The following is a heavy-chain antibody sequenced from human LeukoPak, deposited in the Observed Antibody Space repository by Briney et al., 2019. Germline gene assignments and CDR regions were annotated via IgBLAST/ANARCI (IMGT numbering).Heavy chain of an antibody. D-gene: IGHD3-10*02. J-gene: IGHJ6*02. Sequence: GASVKVSCKASGGTFSSYAISWVRQAPGQGPEWMGGIIPIFGTANYAQKFQGRVTITADESTSTAYMELSSLRSEDTAVYYCAREAELFGESLRDYYYYGMDVWGQGTTVTVSS. V-gene: IGHV1-69*13. CDR1: GGTFSSYA. CDR3: AREAELFGESLRDYYYYGMDV. CDR2: IIPIFGTA.